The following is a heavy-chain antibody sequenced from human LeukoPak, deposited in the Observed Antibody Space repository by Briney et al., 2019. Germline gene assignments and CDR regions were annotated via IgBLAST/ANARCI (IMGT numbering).Heavy chain of an antibody. J-gene: IGHJ4*02. CDR1: GGSISSYY. D-gene: IGHD3-22*01. CDR2: IYYSGST. V-gene: IGHV4-59*01. Sequence: PSETLSLTCTVSGGSISSYYWSWIRQPPGEGLEWIAYIYYSGSTNYNPSLKSRVTISVDTSKNQFSLKLSSVTAADTAVYYCARSAYYYDSSGYSLLRYWGQGTLVTVSS. CDR3: ARSAYYYDSSGYSLLRY.